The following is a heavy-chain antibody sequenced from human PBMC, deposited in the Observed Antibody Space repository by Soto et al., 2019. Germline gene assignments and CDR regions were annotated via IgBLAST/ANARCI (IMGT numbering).Heavy chain of an antibody. D-gene: IGHD7-27*01. CDR3: ARTAAPPLGYGQSMDV. CDR2: IDWDDDK. J-gene: IGHJ6*02. CDR1: GFSLNSNGMC. Sequence: SGPTLVNPTHPRTLTCTLSGFSLNSNGMCVNWIRQPPGKALEGLALIDWDDDKYYSTSLKTRLTISSDTSKNQVVLTMTNMNPLDTATYSCARTAAPPLGYGQSMDVWGQETTVTVSS. V-gene: IGHV2-70*13.